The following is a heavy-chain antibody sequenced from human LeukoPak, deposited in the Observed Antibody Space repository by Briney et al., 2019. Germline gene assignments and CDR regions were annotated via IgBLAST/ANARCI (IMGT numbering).Heavy chain of an antibody. D-gene: IGHD3-22*01. CDR2: ISYSGGT. J-gene: IGHJ3*02. Sequence: SETLSLTCTVSGGSIISSNHYWGWTRQPPGKGLEWFGSISYSGGTAYNPSLRSRVTISVDTSKNQFSLKVNSVTAADTAVYYCAREVEYYDSSGYRPHAFDIWGQGTLVTVSP. CDR1: GGSIISSNHY. CDR3: AREVEYYDSSGYRPHAFDI. V-gene: IGHV4-39*02.